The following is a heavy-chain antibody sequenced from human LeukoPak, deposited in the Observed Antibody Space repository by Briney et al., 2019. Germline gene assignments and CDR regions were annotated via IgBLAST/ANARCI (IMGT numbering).Heavy chain of an antibody. CDR2: IPHDGSSA. CDR1: GFTFTRNC. CDR3: ATGSDFYYDS. D-gene: IGHD1-26*01. Sequence: PGGSLRLSCIASGFTFTRNCMHWVRQAPGKGLEWVAAIPHDGSSALYADSVKGRFITSRDNSKNTQYLQMNSLRIEDSAVYYCATGSDFYYDSWGQGILVTVSS. J-gene: IGHJ5*01. V-gene: IGHV3-30-3*01.